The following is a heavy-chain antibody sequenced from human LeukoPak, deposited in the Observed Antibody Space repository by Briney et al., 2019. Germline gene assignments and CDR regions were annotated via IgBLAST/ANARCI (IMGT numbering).Heavy chain of an antibody. D-gene: IGHD3-3*01. Sequence: GGSLRLSCAASGFTVSSNYMSWVRQAPGKGLEWVSVVYRAGRTYYADSVKGRFTISRDNSKNTMYLQMNSLRAEDTAVYYCARDSPGIMIFGVVTPNGGQGTLVTVSS. J-gene: IGHJ4*02. CDR2: VYRAGRT. CDR3: ARDSPGIMIFGVVTPN. CDR1: GFTVSSNY. V-gene: IGHV3-53*01.